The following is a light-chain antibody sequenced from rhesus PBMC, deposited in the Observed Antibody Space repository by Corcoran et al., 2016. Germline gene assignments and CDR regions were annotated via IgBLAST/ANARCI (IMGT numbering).Light chain of an antibody. CDR3: LQYSSSPLP. J-gene: IGKJ4*01. CDR2: KAS. Sequence: DIQMTQSPSSLSASVGDTVTITCRASQSISSWLDWYQQKPGNAPKLLIYKASSLQSGVPSRFSGSGTGTDFTPTISSLQPEDFATYYCLQYSSSPLPFGGGTKVEIK. CDR1: QSISSW. V-gene: IGKV1-22*01.